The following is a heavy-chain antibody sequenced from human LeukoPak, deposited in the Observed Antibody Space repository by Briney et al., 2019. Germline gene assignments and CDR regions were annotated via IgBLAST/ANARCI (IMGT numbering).Heavy chain of an antibody. V-gene: IGHV4-34*01. CDR3: ARGGTAVAGGPNWFDP. CDR1: GGSFSGYY. J-gene: IGHJ5*02. CDR2: INHSGST. D-gene: IGHD6-19*01. Sequence: PSETLSLTCAVYGGSFSGYYWSWIRHTPGKGLEWIGEINHSGSTNYNPSLTSRVTISVDTSKNQFSLKLSSVTAADTAVYYCARGGTAVAGGPNWFDPWGQGTLVTVSS.